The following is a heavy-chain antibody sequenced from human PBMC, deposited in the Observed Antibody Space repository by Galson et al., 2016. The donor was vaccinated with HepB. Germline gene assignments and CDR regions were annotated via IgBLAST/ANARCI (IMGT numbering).Heavy chain of an antibody. CDR1: GFTFDDYA. J-gene: IGHJ4*01. D-gene: IGHD3-22*01. Sequence: SLRLSCAASGFTFDDYAMHWVRQVPGKGLEWVSGISWNSNNIAYADSVKGRFTISRDNAKNSLYLQMNSLRAEDTALYYCTKDTGLWYYDSNGYSDWGQGALDTICS. CDR3: TKDTGLWYYDSNGYSD. V-gene: IGHV3-9*01. CDR2: ISWNSNNI.